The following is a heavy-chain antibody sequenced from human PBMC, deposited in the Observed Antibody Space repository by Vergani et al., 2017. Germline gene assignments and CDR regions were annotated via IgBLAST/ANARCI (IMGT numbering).Heavy chain of an antibody. J-gene: IGHJ5*02. V-gene: IGHV3-21*01. CDR3: ARPQVVGANNWFDP. D-gene: IGHD2-15*01. CDR2: ISSSSSYI. Sequence: EVQLVDSGGGLVKPGGSLRLSCAASGFTFSSYSMNWVRQAPGKGLEWVSSISSSSSYIYYADSVKGRFTISRDNAKNSLYLQMNSLRAEDTAVYYGARPQVVGANNWFDPWGQGTLVTVSS. CDR1: GFTFSSYS.